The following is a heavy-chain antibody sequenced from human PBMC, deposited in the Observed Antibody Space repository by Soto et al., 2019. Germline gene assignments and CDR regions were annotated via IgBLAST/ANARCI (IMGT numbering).Heavy chain of an antibody. J-gene: IGHJ6*02. V-gene: IGHV3-30*18. Sequence: QVQLVESGGGVVQPGRSLRLSCAASGFTFSSYGMHWVRQAPGKGLEWVAVISHDGSNKCYADSVKGRFTISRDNSKNTLYLQMNSLRAEDTAVYYCAKAKYSSSWYSYGMDVWGQGTTVTVSS. CDR3: AKAKYSSSWYSYGMDV. D-gene: IGHD6-13*01. CDR1: GFTFSSYG. CDR2: ISHDGSNK.